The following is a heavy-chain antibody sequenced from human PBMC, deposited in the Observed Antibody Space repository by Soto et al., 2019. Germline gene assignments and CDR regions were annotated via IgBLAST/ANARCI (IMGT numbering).Heavy chain of an antibody. CDR1: GGTFSSYA. D-gene: IGHD4-17*01. CDR2: IIPIFGTA. CDR3: AGTTVTTCSSEDYYYGMDV. Sequence: SVKVSCKASGGTFSSYAISWVRQAPGQGLEWMGGIIPIFGTANYAQKFQGRVTITADESTSTAYMELSSLRSEDTAVYYCAGTTVTTCSSEDYYYGMDVWGQGTTVTVSS. V-gene: IGHV1-69*13. J-gene: IGHJ6*02.